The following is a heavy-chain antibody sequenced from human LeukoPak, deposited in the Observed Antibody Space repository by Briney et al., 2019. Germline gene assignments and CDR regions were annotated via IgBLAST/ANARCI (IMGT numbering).Heavy chain of an antibody. V-gene: IGHV4-59*01. D-gene: IGHD3-3*01. CDR2: IYYSGST. CDR1: GGSISSYY. CDR3: ARDRKYYDFWSGSQDDIYYYYGMDV. J-gene: IGHJ6*02. Sequence: MASETLSLTCTVSGGSISSYYWSWIRQPPGKGLEWIGYIYYSGSTNYNPSLKSRVTISVDTSKNQFSLKLSSVTAADTAAYYCARDRKYYDFWSGSQDDIYYYYGMDVWGQGTTVTVSS.